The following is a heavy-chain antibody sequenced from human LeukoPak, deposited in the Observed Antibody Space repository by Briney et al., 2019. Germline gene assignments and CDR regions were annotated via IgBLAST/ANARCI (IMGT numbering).Heavy chain of an antibody. CDR1: GITLSNYG. V-gene: IGHV3-23*01. D-gene: IGHD3-22*01. Sequence: GGSLRLSCAVSGITLSNYGMSWVRQAPGKGLEWVAGISDSGGRTKYADPVKGRFTISRDNPKNTLYLQMNSLRPEDTAVYFCAKRGVVIRVILVGFHKEANYFDSWGQGVLVTVSS. J-gene: IGHJ4*02. CDR3: AKRGVVIRVILVGFHKEANYFDS. CDR2: ISDSGGRT.